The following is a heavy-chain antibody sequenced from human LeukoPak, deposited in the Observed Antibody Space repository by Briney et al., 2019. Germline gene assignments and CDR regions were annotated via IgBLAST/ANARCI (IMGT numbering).Heavy chain of an antibody. CDR3: ASAPILTGYYYYYYGMDV. Sequence: SETLSLTCAVYGGSFSGYYWSWIRQPPGKGLEWIGEINHSGSTNYNPSLKSRVTISVDTSKNQFSLKLSSVTAADTAVYYCASAPILTGYYYYYYGMDVWGQGTTVTVSS. J-gene: IGHJ6*02. CDR1: GGSFSGYY. V-gene: IGHV4-34*01. D-gene: IGHD3-9*01. CDR2: INHSGST.